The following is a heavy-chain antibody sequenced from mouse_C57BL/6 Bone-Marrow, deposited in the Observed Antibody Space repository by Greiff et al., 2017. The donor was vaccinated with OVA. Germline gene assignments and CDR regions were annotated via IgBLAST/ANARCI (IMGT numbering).Heavy chain of an antibody. V-gene: IGHV5-2*01. Sequence: EVNVVESGGGLVQPGESLKLSCESNEYEFPSHDMSWVRKTPEKRLELVADINSDGGITYYPDTMERRFIISRDNTKKTLYLQMSSLRSEDTAFYYGERHRDYYGSSYGGDYAMDYWGQGTSVTVSS. CDR3: ERHRDYYGSSYGGDYAMDY. CDR2: INSDGGIT. J-gene: IGHJ4*01. D-gene: IGHD1-1*01. CDR1: EYEFPSHD.